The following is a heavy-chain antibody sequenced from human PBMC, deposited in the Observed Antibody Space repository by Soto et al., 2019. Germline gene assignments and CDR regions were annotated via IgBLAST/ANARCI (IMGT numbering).Heavy chain of an antibody. CDR3: AKDWEISPVRYDFWSGYTPRSNY. J-gene: IGHJ4*02. Sequence: GGSLRLSCAASGFTFSSYAMSWVRQAPGKGLEWVSAISGSGGSTYYADSVKGRFTISRDNSKNTLYLQMNSLRAEDTAVYYCAKDWEISPVRYDFWSGYTPRSNYWGQGTLVTVSS. CDR2: ISGSGGST. D-gene: IGHD3-3*01. V-gene: IGHV3-23*01. CDR1: GFTFSSYA.